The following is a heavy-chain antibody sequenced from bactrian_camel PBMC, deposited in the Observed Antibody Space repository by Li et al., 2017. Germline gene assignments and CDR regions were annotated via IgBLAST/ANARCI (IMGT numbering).Heavy chain of an antibody. CDR1: EFHFAKSD. CDR2: ISSDGTT. D-gene: IGHD2*01. J-gene: IGHJ6*01. Sequence: HVQLVESGGASVQAGGSLRLSCLAAEFHFAKSDMGWYRQAPGKKCEQVSTISSDGTTYYAPSVEGRFTISRDNAKNTLYPQMNSLKPEDTALYYCASDPRRRYCSSGPHCLNAAHFSSWGQGTQVTVS. CDR3: ASDPRRRYCSSGPHCLNAAHFSS. V-gene: IGHV3S55*01.